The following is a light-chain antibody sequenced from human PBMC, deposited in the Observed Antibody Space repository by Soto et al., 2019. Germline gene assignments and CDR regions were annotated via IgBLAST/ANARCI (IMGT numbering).Light chain of an antibody. V-gene: IGKV1-39*01. Sequence: DIQMTQSPSSLSASVGDRVTITCRASQSISDYLNWYQQKPGKAPKLLIYAASNLQSGVPSRFSGSGSGTDATLTISSLQPEDFATYYCQQSYSTPLTFGGGTKVEIQ. J-gene: IGKJ4*01. CDR3: QQSYSTPLT. CDR1: QSISDY. CDR2: AAS.